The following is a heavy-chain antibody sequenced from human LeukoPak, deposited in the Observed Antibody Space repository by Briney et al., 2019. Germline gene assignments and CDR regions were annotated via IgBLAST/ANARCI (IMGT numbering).Heavy chain of an antibody. Sequence: GRSLRLSCAASGFTFSTYGMHWVRQAPGKGLEWVTFIWHDGSNQNYADSVKGRFTISRDKSKNTVYLQMNSLRAEDTAVYYCARDRGWSTSSWCVDYWGQGTLVTVSS. D-gene: IGHD6-13*01. CDR2: IWHDGSNQ. V-gene: IGHV3-33*01. CDR1: GFTFSTYG. CDR3: ARDRGWSTSSWCVDY. J-gene: IGHJ4*02.